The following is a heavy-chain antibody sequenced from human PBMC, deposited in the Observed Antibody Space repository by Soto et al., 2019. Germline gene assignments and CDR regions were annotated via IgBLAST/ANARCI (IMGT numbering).Heavy chain of an antibody. J-gene: IGHJ4*02. V-gene: IGHV3-30-3*01. D-gene: IGHD3-10*01. CDR1: GFTFSSYA. CDR2: ISYDGSNK. CDR3: ARDEGVGQPGPLWFGELSASRY. Sequence: GGSLRLSCAASGFTFSSYAMHWVRQAPGKGLEWVAVISYDGSNKYYADSVKGRFTISRDNSKNTLYLQMNSLRAEDTAGYYCARDEGVGQPGPLWFGELSASRYWGQGTLVTVSS.